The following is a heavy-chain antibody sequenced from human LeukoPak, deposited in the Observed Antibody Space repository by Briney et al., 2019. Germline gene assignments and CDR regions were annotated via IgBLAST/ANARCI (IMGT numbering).Heavy chain of an antibody. CDR1: GFTFGTYG. Sequence: GGSLRLSCAASGFTFGTYGMHWVRQAPGKGLEWVAFIRYGGSTKYYADSVEGRFTISRDNSKNTLYLQTNSLRAQDTAVYYCAKSLAEAHTYFDYWGQGTLVTVSS. J-gene: IGHJ4*02. CDR3: AKSLAEAHTYFDY. V-gene: IGHV3-30*02. CDR2: IRYGGSTK.